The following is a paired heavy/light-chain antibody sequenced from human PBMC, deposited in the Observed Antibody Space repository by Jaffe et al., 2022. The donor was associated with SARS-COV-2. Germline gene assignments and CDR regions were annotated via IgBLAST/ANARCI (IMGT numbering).Heavy chain of an antibody. CDR3: ARGNSRSWYPGVHYYYMDV. CDR2: INRSGST. CDR1: GGSFSAYY. Sequence: QVQLQQWGAGLLKPSETLSLTCAVYGGSFSAYYWSWIRQPPGKGLEWIGEINRSGSTNYNPSLKSRVTISVDTSKNQFSLKLNSVTAADSAVYYCARGNSRSWYPGVHYYYMDVWGKGTTVTVSS. V-gene: IGHV4-34*01. D-gene: IGHD6-13*01. J-gene: IGHJ6*03.
Light chain of an antibody. CDR2: AAS. CDR3: QQSYSTLYT. V-gene: IGKV1-39*01. Sequence: DIQMTQSPSSLSASVGDRVTITCRASQSISSYLNWYQQKPGKVPKLLIYAASSLQSGVPSRFSGSGSGTDFTLTISSLQPEDFATYHCQQSYSTLYTFGQGTKLEIK. CDR1: QSISSY. J-gene: IGKJ2*01.